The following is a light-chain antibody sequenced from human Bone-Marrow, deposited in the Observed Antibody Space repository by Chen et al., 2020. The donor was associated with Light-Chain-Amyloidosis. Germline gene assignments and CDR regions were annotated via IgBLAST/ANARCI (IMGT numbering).Light chain of an antibody. CDR1: NIGSTS. J-gene: IGLJ3*02. V-gene: IGLV3-21*02. CDR3: QGWDRSSDRPV. Sequence: SYVLTQPSSVSVAPGQTATIACGGNNIGSTSVHWYQQTPGQAPLLVVYDDSDRPSGIPERLSGSNAGNAATLTIRRVEAGDEAGYYCQGWDRSSDRPVFGGGTKLTVL. CDR2: DDS.